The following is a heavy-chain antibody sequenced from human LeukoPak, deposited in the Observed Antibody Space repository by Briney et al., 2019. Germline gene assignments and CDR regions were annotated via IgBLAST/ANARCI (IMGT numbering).Heavy chain of an antibody. CDR1: GYTFTDFY. CDR2: INPNSGGT. CDR3: ARDLVGATGTDY. V-gene: IGHV1-2*02. J-gene: IGHJ4*02. Sequence: ASVKVSCKASGYTFTDFYMHWVRQAPGQGLEWMGWINPNSGGTIYAQKFQGRVTLTRDTSISTAYVELSRLRSDDTAVYYCARDLVGATGTDYWGQGTLVTVSS. D-gene: IGHD1-26*01.